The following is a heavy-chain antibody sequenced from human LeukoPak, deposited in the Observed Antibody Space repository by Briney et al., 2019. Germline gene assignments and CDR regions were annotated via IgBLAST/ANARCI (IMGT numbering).Heavy chain of an antibody. J-gene: IGHJ6*03. V-gene: IGHV3-53*01. CDR1: GFTVSSNY. Sequence: GGSLRLSCAASGFTVSSNYMSWVRQAPGKGLEWVSVIYSGGSTYYADSVKGRFTISRDNSKNTLYLQMNSLRAEDTAVYYCARAFYDSYMDVWGKGTTVTVSS. CDR3: ARAFYDSYMDV. D-gene: IGHD3-3*01. CDR2: IYSGGST.